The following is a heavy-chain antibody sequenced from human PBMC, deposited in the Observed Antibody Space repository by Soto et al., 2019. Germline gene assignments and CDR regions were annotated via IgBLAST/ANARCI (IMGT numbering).Heavy chain of an antibody. Sequence: NPSETLSLTCAVYGGSFSGYYWSWIRQPPGKGLEWIGEINHSGSTNYNPSLKSRVTISVDTSKNQFSPKLSSVTAADTAVYYCASSLLVDTAMAPFDYWGQGTLVTVSS. V-gene: IGHV4-34*01. J-gene: IGHJ4*02. CDR3: ASSLLVDTAMAPFDY. CDR2: INHSGST. CDR1: GGSFSGYY. D-gene: IGHD5-18*01.